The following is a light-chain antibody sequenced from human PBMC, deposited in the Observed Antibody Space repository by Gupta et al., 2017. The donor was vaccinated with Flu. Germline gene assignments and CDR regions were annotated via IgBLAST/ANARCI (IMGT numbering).Light chain of an antibody. CDR1: SSNIGAGYD. CDR2: GNN. Sequence: QSVLTQPPSVSGTPGQRVTISCTGSSSNIGAGYDVQWYHQLPGTAPKVLIYGNNNRPSGVPDRFAGSKSGTSASLAITGLQAEDEAEYYCQSYDSSLSGWVFGGGTKLTVL. CDR3: QSYDSSLSGWV. J-gene: IGLJ3*02. V-gene: IGLV1-40*01.